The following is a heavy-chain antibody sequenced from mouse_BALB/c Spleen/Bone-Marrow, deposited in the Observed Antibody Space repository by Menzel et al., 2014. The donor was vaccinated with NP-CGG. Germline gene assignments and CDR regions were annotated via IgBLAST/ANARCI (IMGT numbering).Heavy chain of an antibody. V-gene: IGHV1-15*01. Sequence: VQLQQSGAELVRPGASVTLSCKASGYTFTDYEMHWVKQTPAHGLEWIGAIDPETGGTGDNQKFRGKATLTADKSSSAAYMELRSLTSEDSAVYYCTSRTPYYDSRYYYTMDYWGQGTSVTVSS. J-gene: IGHJ4*01. D-gene: IGHD2-4*01. CDR2: IDPETGGT. CDR3: TSRTPYYDSRYYYTMDY. CDR1: GYTFTDYE.